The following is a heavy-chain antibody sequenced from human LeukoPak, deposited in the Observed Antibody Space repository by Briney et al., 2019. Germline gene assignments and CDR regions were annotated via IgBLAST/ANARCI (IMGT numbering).Heavy chain of an antibody. CDR1: GFTFSLYA. Sequence: PGRSLRLSCAASGFTFSLYAMSWVRQAPGTGLEWVSGISGSGIGGSTYHADSVKGRFTISRDNSKSTLYLEMNSLRAEDTAVYYCAKSYSSEENSYYYMDVWGKGTTVTVSS. CDR3: AKSYSSEENSYYYMDV. J-gene: IGHJ6*03. D-gene: IGHD6-19*01. V-gene: IGHV3-23*01. CDR2: ISGSGIGGST.